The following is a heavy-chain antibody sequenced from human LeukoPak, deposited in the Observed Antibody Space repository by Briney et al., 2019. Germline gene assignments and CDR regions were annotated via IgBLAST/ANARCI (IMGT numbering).Heavy chain of an antibody. CDR1: GGTFSSYA. CDR3: ARDLAAAGHYYFDY. Sequence: ASVKVSCKASGGTFSSYAISWVRQAPGQGLEWMGGIIPIFGTANYAQKFQGRVTITADESTSTAYMELSSLRSEDTAVYHCARDLAAAGHYYFDYWGQGTLVTVSS. D-gene: IGHD6-13*01. CDR2: IIPIFGTA. V-gene: IGHV1-69*13. J-gene: IGHJ4*02.